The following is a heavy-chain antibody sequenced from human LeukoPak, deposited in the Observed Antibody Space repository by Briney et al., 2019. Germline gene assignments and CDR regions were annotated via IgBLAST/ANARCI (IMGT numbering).Heavy chain of an antibody. CDR3: AKDFGRGYNYVYSDF. V-gene: IGHV3-23*01. D-gene: IGHD3-10*02. CDR1: GFTFSNYA. CDR2: ISGSADST. Sequence: GGSLRLSCAASGFTFSNYAMSWVRQAPGKGLEWVSGISGSADSTYYADSVKGRFTISRDNSKNTLYLQMNSLRAEDTAVYYCAKDFGRGYNYVYSDFWGQGTLVTVSS. J-gene: IGHJ4*02.